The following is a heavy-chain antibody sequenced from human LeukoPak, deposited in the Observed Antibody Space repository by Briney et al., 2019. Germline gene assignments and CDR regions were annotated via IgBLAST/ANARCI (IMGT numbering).Heavy chain of an antibody. Sequence: GGSLRLPCAASGFTFSSYAMSWVRQAPGKGLEWVSAISGSGGSTYYADSVKGRFTISRDNSKNTLYLQMNSLRAEDTAVYYCAKDRYSSSWYNWFDPWGQGTLVTVSS. CDR3: AKDRYSSSWYNWFDP. CDR1: GFTFSSYA. V-gene: IGHV3-23*01. D-gene: IGHD6-13*01. CDR2: ISGSGGST. J-gene: IGHJ5*02.